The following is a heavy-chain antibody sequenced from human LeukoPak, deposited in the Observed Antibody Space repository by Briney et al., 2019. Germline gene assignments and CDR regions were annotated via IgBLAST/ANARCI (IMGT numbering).Heavy chain of an antibody. CDR3: ARATMVRGVITDY. CDR2: IIPIFGTA. D-gene: IGHD3-10*01. J-gene: IGHJ4*02. CDR1: GGTFSSYT. Sequence: RASVKVSCKASGGTFSSYTISWVRQAPGQGLEWMGGIIPIFGTANYAQTFQGRVTITADKSTSTAYMELSSLRSEDTAVYYCARATMVRGVITDYWGQGTLVTVSS. V-gene: IGHV1-69*06.